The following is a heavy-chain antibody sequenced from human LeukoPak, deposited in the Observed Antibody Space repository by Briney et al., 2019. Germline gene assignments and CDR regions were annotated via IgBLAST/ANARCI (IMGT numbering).Heavy chain of an antibody. Sequence: PGGSLRLSCAASGFTFSSYAMSWVRQAPGKGLEWVSAISGSGGSTYCADSVKGRFTISRDNSKNTLYLQMNSLRAEDTAVYYYAKASLKQWLPPGPGYWGQGTLVTVSS. J-gene: IGHJ4*02. CDR2: ISGSGGST. V-gene: IGHV3-23*01. CDR1: GFTFSSYA. CDR3: AKASLKQWLPPGPGY. D-gene: IGHD6-19*01.